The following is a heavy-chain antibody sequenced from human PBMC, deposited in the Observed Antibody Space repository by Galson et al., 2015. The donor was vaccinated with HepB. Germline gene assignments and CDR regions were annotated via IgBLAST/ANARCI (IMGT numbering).Heavy chain of an antibody. CDR1: GCTFSSYT. J-gene: IGHJ1*01. CDR3: ARAGDDDSSGYSFEYFQH. D-gene: IGHD3-22*01. Sequence: SVKVSCKASGCTFSSYTISWVRQAPGQGLEWMGRIIPILGRANYAQKFQGRVTITTDNSTSTAYMELSSLRTEDTAVYYCARAGDDDSSGYSFEYFQHWGQGTLVTVSS. V-gene: IGHV1-69*08. CDR2: IIPILGRA.